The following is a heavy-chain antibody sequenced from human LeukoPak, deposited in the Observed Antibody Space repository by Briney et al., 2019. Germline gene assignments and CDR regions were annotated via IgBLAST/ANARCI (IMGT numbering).Heavy chain of an antibody. CDR3: ARDLVSGYSGPGTYDY. D-gene: IGHD5-12*01. J-gene: IGHJ4*02. V-gene: IGHV1-2*02. Sequence: ASVKVSCKASGYTFTGYYMHWVRQAPGQGLEWMGWIYPNTGGTNYAQKFQGRVTMTRDTSISTAYMELSSLRSDDTAVYYCARDLVSGYSGPGTYDYWGQGTLVTVSS. CDR2: IYPNTGGT. CDR1: GYTFTGYY.